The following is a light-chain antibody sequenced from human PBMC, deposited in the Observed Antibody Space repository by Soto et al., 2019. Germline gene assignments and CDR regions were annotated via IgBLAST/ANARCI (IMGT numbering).Light chain of an antibody. CDR2: GAS. J-gene: IGKJ3*01. CDR3: QQYNNWPYT. Sequence: MVMTQSPATLSVSPGARATLSCRASQSVSTKLAWYQQKPGQAPRLLIYGASTRATGIPARFSGSGSGTEFTLTISSLQSEDFAVYYCQQYNNWPYTFGPGTRVDIK. CDR1: QSVSTK. V-gene: IGKV3D-15*01.